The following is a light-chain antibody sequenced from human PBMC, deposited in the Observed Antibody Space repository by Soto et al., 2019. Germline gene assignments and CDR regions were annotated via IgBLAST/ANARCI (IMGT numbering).Light chain of an antibody. V-gene: IGLV1-51*01. Sequence: QSVMSQPPSVSAAPGQRVTISCSGSSSNIGGNSVSWYQQLPGTAPKLLIYDDDQRPSGIPDRFSGSKSGTSATLGITGFRTGDEADYYCGSWDSSLSAYVFGTGTKLTVL. CDR1: SSNIGGNS. CDR2: DDD. CDR3: GSWDSSLSAYV. J-gene: IGLJ1*01.